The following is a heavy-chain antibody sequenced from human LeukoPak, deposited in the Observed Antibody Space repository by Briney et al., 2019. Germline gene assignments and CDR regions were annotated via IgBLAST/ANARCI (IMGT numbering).Heavy chain of an antibody. CDR2: MNPNSGNT. V-gene: IGHV1-8*02. CDR1: GYTFTSYG. Sequence: GASVKVSCKASGYTFTSYGISWVRQAPGQGLEWMGWMNPNSGNTAYAQKFQGRVTMTRDTSISTIYMELSSLRSEDTAVYYCARSLRGWYKDYWGQGTLVTVSS. D-gene: IGHD6-19*01. CDR3: ARSLRGWYKDY. J-gene: IGHJ4*02.